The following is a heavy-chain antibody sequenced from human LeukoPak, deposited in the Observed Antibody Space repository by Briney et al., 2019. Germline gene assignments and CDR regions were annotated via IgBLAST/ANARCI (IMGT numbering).Heavy chain of an antibody. Sequence: ASVKVSCKASGYTFTNHPMHWVRQAPGQGLEWMGWINPNSGDTNYVQKCQGRVTMTRDPSISTAYMELSGLRADDTAVYYCARERYTAYGNFDYWGQGTQVTVSS. J-gene: IGHJ4*02. CDR3: ARERYTAYGNFDY. V-gene: IGHV1-2*02. CDR2: INPNSGDT. D-gene: IGHD5-12*01. CDR1: GYTFTNHP.